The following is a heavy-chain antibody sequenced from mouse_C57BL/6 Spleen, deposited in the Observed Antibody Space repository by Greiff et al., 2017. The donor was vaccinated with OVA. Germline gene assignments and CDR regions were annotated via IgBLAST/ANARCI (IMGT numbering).Heavy chain of an antibody. Sequence: EVKLQESGEGLVKPGGSLKLSCAASGFTFSSYAMSWVRQTPEKRLEWVAYISSGGDYIYYADTVKGRFTISRDNARNTLYLQMSSLKSEDTAMYYCTREGSNYAMDYWGQGTSVTVSS. CDR1: GFTFSSYA. D-gene: IGHD5-1*01. CDR3: TREGSNYAMDY. V-gene: IGHV5-9-1*02. CDR2: ISSGGDYI. J-gene: IGHJ4*01.